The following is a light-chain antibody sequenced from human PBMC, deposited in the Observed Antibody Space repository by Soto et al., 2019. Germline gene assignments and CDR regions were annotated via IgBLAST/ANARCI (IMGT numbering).Light chain of an antibody. CDR1: SRDIGGYNY. Sequence: QSALTKPPAASGSPGQSVTLSCTGTSRDIGGYNYVSWYQQHPGKVPKLMIYEVSKRPSGVPDRFSGSKSGNTASLTVSGLQAEDEADYYCTSYAGRNNLVFGGGTKLTVL. CDR3: TSYAGRNNLV. V-gene: IGLV2-8*01. J-gene: IGLJ2*01. CDR2: EVS.